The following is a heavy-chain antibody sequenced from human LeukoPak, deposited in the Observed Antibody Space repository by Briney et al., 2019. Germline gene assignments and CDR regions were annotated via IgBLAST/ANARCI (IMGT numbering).Heavy chain of an antibody. CDR2: INHSGST. D-gene: IGHD3-22*01. J-gene: IGHJ4*02. V-gene: IGHV4-34*01. Sequence: SETLSLTCAVYGGSFSGYYWSWIRQPPGKGLEWIGEINHSGSTNYNPSLKSRVTISVDTSKNQFSLKLSSVTAADTAVYYCARGRKRTYYYDSSGFQPFDYWGQGTLVTVSS. CDR3: ARGRKRTYYYDSSGFQPFDY. CDR1: GGSFSGYY.